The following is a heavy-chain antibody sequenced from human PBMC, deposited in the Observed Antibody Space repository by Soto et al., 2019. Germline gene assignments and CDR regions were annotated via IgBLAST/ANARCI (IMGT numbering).Heavy chain of an antibody. CDR2: IYYSGST. V-gene: IGHV4-61*08. Sequence: SETLSLTCTVSGGSISSGDYHWSWIRQPPGKGLEWIGYIYYSGSTNYNPSLKSRVTISVDTSKNQFSLKLSSVTAADTAVYYCARTLYSYGPRFDYWGQGTLVTVSS. CDR1: GGSISSGDYH. D-gene: IGHD5-18*01. J-gene: IGHJ4*02. CDR3: ARTLYSYGPRFDY.